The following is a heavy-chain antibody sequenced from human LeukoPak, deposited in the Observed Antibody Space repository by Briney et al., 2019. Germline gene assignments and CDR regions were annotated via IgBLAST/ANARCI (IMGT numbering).Heavy chain of an antibody. Sequence: SETLSLTCTVSGGSISSYYWTWIRQPAGKGLEWIARIYTSGSTNYNPSLKSRVTMSVDTSNNQFSLNLSSVTAADTAVYYCARQIIAAGKNYYGMDVWGQGTTVTVSS. CDR2: IYTSGST. V-gene: IGHV4-4*07. J-gene: IGHJ6*02. CDR3: ARQIIAAGKNYYGMDV. CDR1: GGSISSYY. D-gene: IGHD6-13*01.